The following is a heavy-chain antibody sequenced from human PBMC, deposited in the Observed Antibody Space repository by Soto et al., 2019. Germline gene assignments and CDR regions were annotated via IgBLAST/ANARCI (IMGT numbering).Heavy chain of an antibody. V-gene: IGHV3-33*01. CDR2: IWYDGSNK. CDR3: ARDLYKVGAIPLTVWGIDY. CDR1: GFTFSSYG. J-gene: IGHJ4*02. Sequence: PGGSLRLSCAASGFTFSSYGMHWVRQAPGKGLEWVAVIWYDGSNKYYADSVKGRFTISRDNSKNMLYLQMNGLRAEDTAVYYCARDLYKVGAIPLTVWGIDYWGQGTLVTVSS. D-gene: IGHD1-26*01.